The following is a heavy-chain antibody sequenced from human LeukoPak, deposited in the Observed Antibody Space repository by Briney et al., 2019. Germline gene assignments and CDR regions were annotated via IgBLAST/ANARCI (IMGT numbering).Heavy chain of an antibody. CDR3: ARRREYSSGWSASWFDP. CDR1: GGSISSSSYY. D-gene: IGHD6-19*01. Sequence: SETLSLTCTVSGGSISSSSYYWGWVRQPPGKGLEWIGSIYYSGSTYYNPSLKSRVTISVDTSKNQFSLKLSSVTAADTAVYYCARRREYSSGWSASWFDPWGQGTLVTVSS. CDR2: IYYSGST. V-gene: IGHV4-39*01. J-gene: IGHJ5*02.